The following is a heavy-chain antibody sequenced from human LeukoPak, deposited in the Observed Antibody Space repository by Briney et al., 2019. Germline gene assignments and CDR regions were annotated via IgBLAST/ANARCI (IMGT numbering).Heavy chain of an antibody. Sequence: GESLKISCKGSGCSFTSYWIGWVRQMPGKGLEWMGIIYPGDSDTRYCPSFQGQVTISADKSISTAYLQWSSLKASDTAMYYCARQTMVRGVMLGMDVWGKGTTVTVSS. D-gene: IGHD3-10*01. V-gene: IGHV5-51*01. CDR1: GCSFTSYW. J-gene: IGHJ6*04. CDR3: ARQTMVRGVMLGMDV. CDR2: IYPGDSDT.